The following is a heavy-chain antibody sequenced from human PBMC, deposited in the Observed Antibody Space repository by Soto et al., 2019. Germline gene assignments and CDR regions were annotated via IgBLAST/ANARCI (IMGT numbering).Heavy chain of an antibody. J-gene: IGHJ4*02. CDR3: ASTQGNYYDADAAFDY. V-gene: IGHV4-31*03. CDR2: IYYSGST. D-gene: IGHD3-22*01. CDR1: GGSISSGGYY. Sequence: QVQLQESGPGLVKPSQTLSLTCTVSGGSISSGGYYWSWIRQHPGKGLEWIGYIYYSGSTYYNPSLKSRVTISVDTSKNQFSLKLSSVTAADTAVYYCASTQGNYYDADAAFDYWGQGTLVTVSS.